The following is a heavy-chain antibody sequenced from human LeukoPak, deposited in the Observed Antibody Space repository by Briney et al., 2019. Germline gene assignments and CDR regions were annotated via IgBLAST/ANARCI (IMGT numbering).Heavy chain of an antibody. D-gene: IGHD2-2*01. V-gene: IGHV1-69*05. CDR1: GGTFSSYA. CDR3: AREEGFGEYCSSTSCYRFAWFDP. J-gene: IGHJ5*02. CDR2: IIPIFGTA. Sequence: SVKVSCKASGGTFSSYAISWVRQAPGQGLEWMGGIIPIFGTANYAQKFQGRVTITTDESTSTAYMELSSLRSEDTAVYYCAREEGFGEYCSSTSCYRFAWFDPWGQGTLVTVSS.